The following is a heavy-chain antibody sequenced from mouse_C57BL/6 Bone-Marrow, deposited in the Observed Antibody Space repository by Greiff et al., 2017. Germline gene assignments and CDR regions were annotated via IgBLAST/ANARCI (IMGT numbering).Heavy chain of an antibody. D-gene: IGHD2-4*01. CDR2: INPSNGGT. J-gene: IGHJ2*01. CDR1: GYTFTSYW. CDR3: ARSRLRQGLLFDY. Sequence: QVQLQQPGTELVKPGASVKLSCKASGYTFTSYWMHWVKQRPGQGLEWIGNINPSNGGTNYNEKFKSKAKLTVDKSSSTAYMQLSSLTSEDSAVYYCARSRLRQGLLFDYWGQGTTLTVSS. V-gene: IGHV1-53*01.